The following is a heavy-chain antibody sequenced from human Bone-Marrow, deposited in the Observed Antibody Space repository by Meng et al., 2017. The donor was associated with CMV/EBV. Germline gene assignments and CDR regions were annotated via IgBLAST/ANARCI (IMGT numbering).Heavy chain of an antibody. J-gene: IGHJ4*02. CDR1: GYTFTSYG. Sequence: ASVKVSCKASGYTFTSYGISWVRQAPGQGLEWMRWISAYNGNTNYAQKLQGRVTMTRDTSTSTAYMELRGLRADDTAVHYCARDHWGYSHYEGDFDYWGQATLVTVSS. D-gene: IGHD4-11*01. V-gene: IGHV1-18*01. CDR3: ARDHWGYSHYEGDFDY. CDR2: ISAYNGNT.